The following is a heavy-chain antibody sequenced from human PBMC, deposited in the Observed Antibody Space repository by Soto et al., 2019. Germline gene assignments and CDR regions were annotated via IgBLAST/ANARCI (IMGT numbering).Heavy chain of an antibody. CDR1: VYTFTSYA. Sequence: GSSVKVSCKASVYTFTSYALNWVRQAPGQRLEWMGWINAGNGNTKYSQKFQGRVTITRDTSASTAYMELSSLRSEDTAVYYCAREETHTPPNDIDISGQRTIVTLSS. D-gene: IGHD2-8*01. V-gene: IGHV1-3*01. CDR2: INAGNGNT. CDR3: AREETHTPPNDIDI. J-gene: IGHJ3*02.